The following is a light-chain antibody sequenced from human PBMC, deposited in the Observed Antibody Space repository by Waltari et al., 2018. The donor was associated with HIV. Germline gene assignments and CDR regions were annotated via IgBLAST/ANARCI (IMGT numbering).Light chain of an antibody. CDR2: RNN. Sequence: QSVLTQPPSASATPGQRVTISCSGTNSNIGNTSVYWYPQLPGTDPKVLIYRNNYRPSGVPDRFSGSKSGTSASLAISGLRSEDEADYYCATWDDNLSGWVFGGGTKLTVL. CDR1: NSNIGNTS. CDR3: ATWDDNLSGWV. J-gene: IGLJ3*02. V-gene: IGLV1-47*01.